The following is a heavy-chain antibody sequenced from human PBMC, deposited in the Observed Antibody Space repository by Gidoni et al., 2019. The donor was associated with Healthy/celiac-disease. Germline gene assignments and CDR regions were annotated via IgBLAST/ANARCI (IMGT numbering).Heavy chain of an antibody. CDR3: ARDFAVARELPRADFDL. CDR2: INSYGSST. Sequence: EVQLVESGGGLVQPGGSLRLSCAASGFTFSSYRVHWVRQAPGKGLVWVSRINSYGSSTSYADSVKGRLTISRDNAKNTLYLQMNSLRAEDTAVYYCARDFAVARELPRADFDLWGRGTLVTVSS. J-gene: IGHJ2*01. D-gene: IGHD1-26*01. V-gene: IGHV3-74*01. CDR1: GFTFSSYR.